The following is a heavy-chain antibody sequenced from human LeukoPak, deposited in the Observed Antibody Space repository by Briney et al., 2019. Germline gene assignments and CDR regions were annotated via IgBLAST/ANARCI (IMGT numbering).Heavy chain of an antibody. CDR2: ISGSGGST. CDR1: GFTFSSYA. V-gene: IGHV3-23*01. CDR3: AKDALSDSSGYYWAY. J-gene: IGHJ4*02. D-gene: IGHD3-22*01. Sequence: GGSLRLSCAASGFTFSSYAMSWVRQAPGKGLEWVSAISGSGGSTYYADSVKGRFTTSRDNSKNTLYLQMNSLRAEDTAVYYCAKDALSDSSGYYWAYWGQGTLVTVSS.